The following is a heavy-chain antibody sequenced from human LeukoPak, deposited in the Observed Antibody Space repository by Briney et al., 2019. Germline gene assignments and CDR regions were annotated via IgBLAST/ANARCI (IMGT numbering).Heavy chain of an antibody. D-gene: IGHD5-12*01. Sequence: SETLSLTCTVSGVSITSSYWGWIRQPAGKGLEWIGQILFSGSSNYNSSLTRRVTMSVDTSENQFSLRLRSVTAADTAVYYCVRVRFDIGRYYYMDVWGEGTTVTVSS. J-gene: IGHJ6*03. V-gene: IGHV4-4*07. CDR2: ILFSGSS. CDR3: VRVRFDIGRYYYMDV. CDR1: GVSITSSY.